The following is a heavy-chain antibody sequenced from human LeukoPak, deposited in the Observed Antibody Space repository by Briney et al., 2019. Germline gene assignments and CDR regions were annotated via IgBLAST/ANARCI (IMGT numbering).Heavy chain of an antibody. CDR1: GFSLSTSGMY. J-gene: IGHJ3*02. CDR3: AHRNSDYRAFDI. Sequence: ASGPTLVKPTQTLTLTCTFSGFSLSTSGMYVGWIRHPPGKALEWLALIYWNDDKRYSPSLKSRLTITKDTSKNQVVLTMTNMDPVDTATYYCAHRNSDYRAFDIWGQGTMVTVSS. V-gene: IGHV2-5*01. CDR2: IYWNDDK. D-gene: IGHD4-11*01.